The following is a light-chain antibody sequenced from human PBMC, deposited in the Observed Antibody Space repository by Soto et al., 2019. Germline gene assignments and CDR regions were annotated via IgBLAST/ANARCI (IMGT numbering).Light chain of an antibody. J-gene: IGKJ1*01. Sequence: DIPLTQSPSFLSASVGDRVTITCRASQGISSYLAWYQQKPGKAPELLIYAASTLQSGVPSRFSGSGSGTDFTLTISSLQPEDSATYYCQQLNTYPPWTFGQGTKVEL. V-gene: IGKV1-9*01. CDR1: QGISSY. CDR2: AAS. CDR3: QQLNTYPPWT.